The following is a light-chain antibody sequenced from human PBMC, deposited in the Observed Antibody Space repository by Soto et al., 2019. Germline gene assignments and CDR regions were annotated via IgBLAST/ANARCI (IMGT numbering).Light chain of an antibody. CDR3: QQYGSSSFT. CDR2: ATS. V-gene: IGKV3-20*01. CDR1: ESVSSSY. J-gene: IGKJ2*01. Sequence: EIVLTQSPGTLSLSSGERATRSCRASESVSSSYLAWYQQKPGQAPRLLVYATSSRATGIPDRFSGSGSGTDFTLTISSLEPEAFAVYYCQQYGSSSFTFGQGTKLEIK.